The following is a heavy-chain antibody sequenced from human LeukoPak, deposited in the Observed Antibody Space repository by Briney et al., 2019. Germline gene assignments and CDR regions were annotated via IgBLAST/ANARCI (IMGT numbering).Heavy chain of an antibody. D-gene: IGHD1-20*01. CDR2: IHGSGIS. J-gene: IGHJ5*02. CDR1: GGSMSSYY. CDR3: SRGHNWNDWFDA. V-gene: IGHV4-4*07. Sequence: PSETLSLTCSVSGGSMSSYYWTWIRQPAGKELAWIGRIHGSGISNYNPSLKSRVTMSLDTSKNEFSLKVASVTAADTAVYYCSRGHNWNDWFDAWGQGTLVTVSS.